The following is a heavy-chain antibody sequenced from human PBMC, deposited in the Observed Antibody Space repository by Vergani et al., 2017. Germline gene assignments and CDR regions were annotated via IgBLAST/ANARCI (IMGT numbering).Heavy chain of an antibody. CDR1: GGSFSGYY. CDR2: INHSGST. V-gene: IGHV4-34*01. D-gene: IGHD3-10*01. Sequence: QVQLQQWGAGLLKPSETLSLTCAVYGGSFSGYYWSLIRQPPGKGLEWIGEINHSGSTNYNPSLKSRVTISVDTSKNQFSLKLSSVTAADTAVYYCARGHLYGSGSYYNPHYYFDYWGQGTLVTVSS. CDR3: ARGHLYGSGSYYNPHYYFDY. J-gene: IGHJ4*02.